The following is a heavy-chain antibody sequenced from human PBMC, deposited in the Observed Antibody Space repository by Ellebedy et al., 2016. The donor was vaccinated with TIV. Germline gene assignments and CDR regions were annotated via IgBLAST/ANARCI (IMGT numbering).Heavy chain of an antibody. CDR2: IYYDGFS. CDR1: GGSIGSYY. D-gene: IGHD3-3*02. V-gene: IGHV4-59*12. J-gene: IGHJ4*02. CDR3: ARSGPFLEWLTFDY. Sequence: MPSETLSLTCSISGGSIGSYYWTWVRQRPGGGLEWIGFIYYDGFSIYNSSLKSRVTISLDTSNNQFSLELKSVTAADTAVYYCARSGPFLEWLTFDYWGQGTLVTVSS.